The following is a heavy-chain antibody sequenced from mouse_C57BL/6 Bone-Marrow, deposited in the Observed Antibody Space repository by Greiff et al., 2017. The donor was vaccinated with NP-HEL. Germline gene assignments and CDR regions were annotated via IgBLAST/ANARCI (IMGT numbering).Heavy chain of an antibody. V-gene: IGHV5-17*01. J-gene: IGHJ1*03. D-gene: IGHD1-1*01. CDR2: ISSGSSTI. CDR1: GFTFSDYG. Sequence: EVKLMESGGGLVKPGGSLKLSCAASGFTFSDYGMHWVRQAPEQGLAWVAYISSGSSTIYYADTVKGRFTLSRDNAKNTLFLQMTSLRSEDTAMYYCARRGSTVVADWYFDVWGTGTTVTVAS. CDR3: ARRGSTVVADWYFDV.